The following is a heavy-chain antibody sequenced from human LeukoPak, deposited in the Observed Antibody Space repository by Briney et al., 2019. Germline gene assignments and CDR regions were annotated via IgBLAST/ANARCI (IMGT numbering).Heavy chain of an antibody. CDR3: ARAGVVAATKIDY. Sequence: GGSLRLSCAASGFTFSSYAMPWVCQAPGKGLEWVAVISYDGSNKYYADSVKGRFTISRDNSKNTLYLQMNSLRAEDTAVYYCARAGVVAATKIDYWGQGTLVTVSS. V-gene: IGHV3-30-3*01. CDR1: GFTFSSYA. D-gene: IGHD2-15*01. CDR2: ISYDGSNK. J-gene: IGHJ4*02.